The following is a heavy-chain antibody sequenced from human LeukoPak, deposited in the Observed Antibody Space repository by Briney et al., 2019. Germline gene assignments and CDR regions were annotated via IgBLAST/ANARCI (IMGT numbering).Heavy chain of an antibody. V-gene: IGHV3-23*01. CDR1: GFTFRSLA. D-gene: IGHD3-10*02. Sequence: GGSLRLSCAASGFTFRSLAMNWVRQAPGKGLEWVSTISDNGRSTHYADSVKGRFTISRDNSKNTLDLQMNSLKAEDTAIYYCAKDVRPGGGGMDVWDQGTTVTVSS. CDR3: AKDVRPGGGGMDV. J-gene: IGHJ6*02. CDR2: ISDNGRST.